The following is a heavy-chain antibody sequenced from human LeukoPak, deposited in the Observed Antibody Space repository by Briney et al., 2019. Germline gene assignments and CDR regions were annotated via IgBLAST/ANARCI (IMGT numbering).Heavy chain of an antibody. V-gene: IGHV3-23*01. CDR3: AKSRRGYFTNGVCYAFDY. CDR1: GFTFSSYG. Sequence: GGSLRLSCAASGFTFSSYGMTWVRQAPGKGLEWVSCISGSGGSTYYADSVKGRFTISRDNPENTLYLQMDSLRAEDTAVYYCAKSRRGYFTNGVCYAFDYWGQGTLVTVSS. D-gene: IGHD2-8*01. CDR2: ISGSGGST. J-gene: IGHJ4*02.